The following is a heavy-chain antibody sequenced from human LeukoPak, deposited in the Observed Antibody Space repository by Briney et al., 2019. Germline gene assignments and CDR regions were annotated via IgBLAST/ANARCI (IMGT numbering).Heavy chain of an antibody. CDR3: ARTYYDIAGYYYGMDV. CDR2: IYYSGST. Sequence: PSETLSLTCTVSGGSISSYYWSWIRQPPGKGLEWIGYIYYSGSTNYNPSLKSRVTISVDTSKDQFSLKLSSVTAADTAAYYCARTYYDIAGYYYGMDVWGQGTTATVSS. CDR1: GGSISSYY. D-gene: IGHD3-9*01. J-gene: IGHJ6*02. V-gene: IGHV4-59*01.